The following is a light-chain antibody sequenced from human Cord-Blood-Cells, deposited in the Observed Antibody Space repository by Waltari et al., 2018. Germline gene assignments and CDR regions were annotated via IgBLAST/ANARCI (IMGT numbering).Light chain of an antibody. CDR3: SSYTSSSTWV. CDR1: SSDVGGYNY. CDR2: DVS. J-gene: IGLJ3*02. Sequence: QSALTQPASGSGSPGQSITIACPGTSSDVGGYNYVPWYQQHPGKAPKLMIYDVSNRPSGVSNRFSGSKSGNTASLTISGLQAEDEADYYCSSYTSSSTWVFGGGTKLTVL. V-gene: IGLV2-14*01.